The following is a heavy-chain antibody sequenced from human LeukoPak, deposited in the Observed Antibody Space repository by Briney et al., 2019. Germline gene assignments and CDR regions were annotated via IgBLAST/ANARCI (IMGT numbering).Heavy chain of an antibody. CDR3: ARLGYDKGTYYFDY. CDR2: IYYSGST. V-gene: IGHV4-30-4*08. D-gene: IGHD3-22*01. Sequence: PSETLSLTCTVSGGSISSGDYYWSWIRQPPGKGLEWIGYIYYSGSTYYNPSLKSRVTISVDTSKNQFSLKLSSVTAADTAVYYCARLGYDKGTYYFDYWGQGTLVTVSS. CDR1: GGSISSGDYY. J-gene: IGHJ4*02.